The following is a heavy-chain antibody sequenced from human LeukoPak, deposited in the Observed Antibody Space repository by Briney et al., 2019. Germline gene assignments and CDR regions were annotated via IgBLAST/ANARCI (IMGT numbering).Heavy chain of an antibody. J-gene: IGHJ4*02. V-gene: IGHV3-30*19. CDR3: ARGRDSSGYYEIYYFDY. CDR1: GFTFSSYG. Sequence: PGGSLRLSCAASGFTFSSYGMHWVRQAPGKGLEWVAVIWYDGSNKYYADSVKGRFTISRDNSKNTLYLQMNSLRAEDTAVYYCARGRDSSGYYEIYYFDYWGQGTLVTVSS. CDR2: IWYDGSNK. D-gene: IGHD3-22*01.